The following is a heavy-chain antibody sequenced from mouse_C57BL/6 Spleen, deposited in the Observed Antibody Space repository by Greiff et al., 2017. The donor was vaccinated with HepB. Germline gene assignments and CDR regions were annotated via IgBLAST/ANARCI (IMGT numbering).Heavy chain of an antibody. D-gene: IGHD1-1*01. CDR2: ISYSGST. Sequence: EVQLQESGPGMVKPSQSLSLTCTVTGYSITSGYDWHWIRHFPGNKLEWMGYISYSGSTNYNPSLKSRISITHDTSKNHFFLKLNSVTTEDTATYYCAGTFIYYGSSYGAMDYWGQGTSVTVSS. CDR3: AGTFIYYGSSYGAMDY. J-gene: IGHJ4*01. V-gene: IGHV3-1*01. CDR1: GYSITSGYD.